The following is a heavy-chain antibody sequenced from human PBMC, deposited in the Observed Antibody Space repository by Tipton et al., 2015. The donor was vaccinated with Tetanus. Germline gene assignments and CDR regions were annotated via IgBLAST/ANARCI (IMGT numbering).Heavy chain of an antibody. V-gene: IGHV3-33*01. CDR1: GFIFSSYG. J-gene: IGHJ4*02. CDR2: SWYDGTDK. D-gene: IGHD2-15*01. Sequence: SLRLSCAASGFIFSSYGIHWVRQAPGKGLEWLAGSWYDGTDKYYADSVNGRFTISRDNSKNTLYLQMNSLRAEDTALYYCAREADCSGGSCFSGDFDTWGQGTQVTVSS. CDR3: AREADCSGGSCFSGDFDT.